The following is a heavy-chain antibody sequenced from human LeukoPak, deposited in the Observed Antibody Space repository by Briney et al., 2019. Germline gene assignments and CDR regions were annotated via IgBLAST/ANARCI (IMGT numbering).Heavy chain of an antibody. Sequence: GGSLRLSCAASGFTFSSYGMHWVRQAPGKGLEWVAVISYDGSNKYYADSVKGRFTISRDNSKNTLYLQMNSLRAEDTAVYYCAKGPKKGYYFDYWGQGTLVTVSS. CDR3: AKGPKKGYYFDY. J-gene: IGHJ4*02. CDR2: ISYDGSNK. V-gene: IGHV3-30*18. CDR1: GFTFSSYG.